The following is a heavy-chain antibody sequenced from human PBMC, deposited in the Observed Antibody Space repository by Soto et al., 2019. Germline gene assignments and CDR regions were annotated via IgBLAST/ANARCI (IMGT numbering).Heavy chain of an antibody. D-gene: IGHD3-3*01. CDR3: AKDSKVTIFSANDY. CDR1: GFTFSSYA. CDR2: LSGNSGPT. V-gene: IGHV3-23*01. Sequence: EVQLFESGGGLVQPGVSLRLSCAASGFTFSSYAMTWVRQTPGNGLEWVSALSGNSGPTDSADSGKGRFTITRDTSWNTLQLPMSGLSAEDTALHYFAKDSKVTIFSANDYWGQGTRV. J-gene: IGHJ4*02.